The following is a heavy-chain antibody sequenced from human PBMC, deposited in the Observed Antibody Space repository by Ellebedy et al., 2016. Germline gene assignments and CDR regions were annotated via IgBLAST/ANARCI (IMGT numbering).Heavy chain of an antibody. D-gene: IGHD3-10*01. CDR2: ISAYNGNT. CDR1: RYTFPSYG. J-gene: IGHJ4*02. Sequence: ASVNVSCXASRYTFPSYGIRWVRPAPGQGLEWMGWISAYNGNTNYAQKLQGRVTMTTDTSTSTAYMELRSLRSDDTAVYYCAREPNGDGSGRNDYWGQGTLVTVSS. V-gene: IGHV1-18*01. CDR3: AREPNGDGSGRNDY.